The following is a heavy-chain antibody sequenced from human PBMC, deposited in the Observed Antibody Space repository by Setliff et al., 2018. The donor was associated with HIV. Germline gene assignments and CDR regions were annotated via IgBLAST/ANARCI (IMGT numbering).Heavy chain of an antibody. CDR1: GYSFTSYW. D-gene: IGHD3-10*01. J-gene: IGHJ1*01. CDR2: IDPSDSYT. Sequence: PGESLKISCKASGYSFTSYWIYWVRQMPGKGLEWMGRIDPSDSYTDYSPSFQGHVTFSADKSISTAYLQWSSLTSSDTAMYYCARSDRVLWFGELSKYLYFQHWGQGTLVTVSS. CDR3: ARSDRVLWFGELSKYLYFQH. V-gene: IGHV5-10-1*01.